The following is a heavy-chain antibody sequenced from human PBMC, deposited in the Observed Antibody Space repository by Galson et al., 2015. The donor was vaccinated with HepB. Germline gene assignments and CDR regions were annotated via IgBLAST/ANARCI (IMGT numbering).Heavy chain of an antibody. CDR2: ISSSSSYI. D-gene: IGHD3-22*01. V-gene: IGHV3-21*01. CDR1: GFTFSNAW. J-gene: IGHJ3*02. Sequence: SLRLSCAASGFTFSNAWMNWVRQAPGKGLEWVSSISSSSSYIYYADSVKGRFTISRDNAKNSLYLQMNSLRAEDTAVYYCARSQYYYDSSGYYYAAFDIWGQGTMVTVSS. CDR3: ARSQYYYDSSGYYYAAFDI.